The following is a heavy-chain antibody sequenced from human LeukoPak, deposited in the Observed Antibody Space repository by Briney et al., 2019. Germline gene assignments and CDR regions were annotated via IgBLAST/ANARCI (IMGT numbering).Heavy chain of an antibody. D-gene: IGHD6-19*01. Sequence: GASVKVSCKASGYTFTSYGISWVRQAPGQGLEWMGWISAYNGNTNYAQKLQGRVTMTTDTSTSTAYMELRSLRSDDTAAYYCARGAPVAGSNNWFDPWGQGTLVTVSS. CDR1: GYTFTSYG. J-gene: IGHJ5*02. CDR3: ARGAPVAGSNNWFDP. V-gene: IGHV1-18*01. CDR2: ISAYNGNT.